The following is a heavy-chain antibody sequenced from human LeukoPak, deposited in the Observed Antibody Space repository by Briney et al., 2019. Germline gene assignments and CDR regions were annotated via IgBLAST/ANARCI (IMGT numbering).Heavy chain of an antibody. CDR3: ARAAYDFWSGYPYYFDY. CDR1: GFTVSSNY. Sequence: GGSLRLSCAASGFTVSSNYMSWVRQAPGKGLEWVSVIYSGGSTYYADSVKGRFTLSRDNSKNTLYLQMNSLRAEDTAVYYCARAAYDFWSGYPYYFDYWGQGTLVTVSS. D-gene: IGHD3-3*01. J-gene: IGHJ4*02. CDR2: IYSGGST. V-gene: IGHV3-53*01.